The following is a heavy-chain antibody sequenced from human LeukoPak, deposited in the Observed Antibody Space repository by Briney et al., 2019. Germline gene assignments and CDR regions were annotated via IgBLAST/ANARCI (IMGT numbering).Heavy chain of an antibody. Sequence: PGGSLRLSCAASGFTFSSYGMHWVRQAPGKGLEWVAVISYDGSNKYYADSVKGRFTISRDNSKNTLYLQMNSLRVEDTAVYYCARDGGFGEFPLPLDYLGQGTRVTVSS. J-gene: IGHJ4*02. V-gene: IGHV3-30*03. CDR2: ISYDGSNK. D-gene: IGHD3-10*01. CDR3: ARDGGFGEFPLPLDY. CDR1: GFTFSSYG.